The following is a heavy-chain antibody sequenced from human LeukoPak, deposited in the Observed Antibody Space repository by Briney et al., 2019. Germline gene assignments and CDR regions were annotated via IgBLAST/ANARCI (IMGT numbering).Heavy chain of an antibody. CDR1: GGSISSYY. D-gene: IGHD2-21*01. Sequence: PSETLSLTCTVSGGSISSYYWSWIRQPPGKGLEWIGYIYYSGSTNYNPSLKSRVTISVDTSKNQFSLKLSSVTAADTAVYYCARADFYSILPFDYWGQGTLVTVSS. J-gene: IGHJ4*02. CDR3: ARADFYSILPFDY. CDR2: IYYSGST. V-gene: IGHV4-59*01.